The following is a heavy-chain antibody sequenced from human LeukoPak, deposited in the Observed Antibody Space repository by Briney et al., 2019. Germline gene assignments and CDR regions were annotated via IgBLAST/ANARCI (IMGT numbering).Heavy chain of an antibody. V-gene: IGHV1-2*02. Sequence: ASVKVPCKASGYTFTGYYMHWVRQAPGQGLEWMGWINPNSGGTNYAQKFQGRVTMTRDTSISTAYMELSRLRSDDTAVYYCARGAVVDIVATIGDWGQGTLVTVSS. CDR1: GYTFTGYY. D-gene: IGHD5-12*01. CDR2: INPNSGGT. CDR3: ARGAVVDIVATIGD. J-gene: IGHJ4*02.